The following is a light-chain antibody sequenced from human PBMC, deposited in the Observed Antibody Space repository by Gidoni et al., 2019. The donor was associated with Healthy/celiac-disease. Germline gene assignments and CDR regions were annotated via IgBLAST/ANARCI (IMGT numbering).Light chain of an antibody. J-gene: IGKJ5*01. Sequence: EIVLTQSPATLPLSPGERATLSCRASQSVSSYLAWYQQKPGQAPRLLIYDASNRATGIPARFSGSGSGTDFTLTISSLETEDFAVYYCQQRSNWPITFGEGTRLEIK. CDR2: DAS. V-gene: IGKV3-11*01. CDR3: QQRSNWPIT. CDR1: QSVSSY.